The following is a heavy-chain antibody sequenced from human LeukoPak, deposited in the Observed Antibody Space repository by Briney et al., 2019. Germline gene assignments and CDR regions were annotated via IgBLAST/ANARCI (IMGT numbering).Heavy chain of an antibody. CDR2: IYYSGST. CDR1: GGSIISNY. Sequence: PSETLSLTCTASGGSIISNYWSCIRQPPAKGLEGIGYIYYSGSTNYNPSLKSRVTISVDTYKNQFSLKLSSVTAADTAVYYCARFIGGAGHDAFDIWGQGTMVTVSS. V-gene: IGHV4-59*01. J-gene: IGHJ3*02. D-gene: IGHD6-13*01. CDR3: ARFIGGAGHDAFDI.